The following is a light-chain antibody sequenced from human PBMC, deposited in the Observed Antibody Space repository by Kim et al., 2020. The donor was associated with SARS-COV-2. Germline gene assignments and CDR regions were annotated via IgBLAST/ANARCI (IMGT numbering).Light chain of an antibody. CDR2: GKN. Sequence: VALGQTVRITCQGDSLRNYYATWYQRKPGQAPILVIYGKNNRPSGIPDRFSGSSSGNTASLTITGTQAGDEADYYCNSRDSNDNVVFGGGTKLTVL. J-gene: IGLJ2*01. CDR1: SLRNYY. CDR3: NSRDSNDNVV. V-gene: IGLV3-19*01.